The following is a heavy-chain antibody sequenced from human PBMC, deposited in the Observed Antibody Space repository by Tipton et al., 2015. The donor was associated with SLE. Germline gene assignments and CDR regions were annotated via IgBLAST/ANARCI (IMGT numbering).Heavy chain of an antibody. V-gene: IGHV3-48*03. D-gene: IGHD1-26*01. CDR3: ARASGNLVDAFDF. CDR1: GFNFDDFG. CDR2: VSTTT. Sequence: SLRLSCEASGFNFDDFGMSWVRQAPGKGLEWVSYVSTTTYYADSVEGRFTISRDNAKNSLYLQMTSLRAEDTAVYYCARASGNLVDAFDFWGQGTMVTVSS. J-gene: IGHJ3*01.